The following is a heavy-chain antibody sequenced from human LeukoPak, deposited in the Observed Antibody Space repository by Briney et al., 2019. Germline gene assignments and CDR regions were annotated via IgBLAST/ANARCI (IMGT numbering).Heavy chain of an antibody. Sequence: SETLSLTCTVSGGSISSSSYYWGWIRQPPGKGLEWIGTIYYSGSTYYNPSLKSRVTISADTSKNQFSLKLSSVTAADTAVYYCARQGDGGRAFDYWGQGTLVTVSS. V-gene: IGHV4-39*01. J-gene: IGHJ4*02. D-gene: IGHD3-16*01. CDR2: IYYSGST. CDR1: GGSISSSSYY. CDR3: ARQGDGGRAFDY.